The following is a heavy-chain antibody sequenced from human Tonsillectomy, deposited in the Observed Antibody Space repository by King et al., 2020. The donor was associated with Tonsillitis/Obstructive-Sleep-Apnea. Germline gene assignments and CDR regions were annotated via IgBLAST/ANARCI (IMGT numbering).Heavy chain of an antibody. D-gene: IGHD5-12*01. V-gene: IGHV1-69*04. CDR2: IIPILGIP. J-gene: IGHJ6*03. CDR3: AREEVEIVATYYSYMDV. CDR1: GGTFSSYA. Sequence: QLVQSGAEVKKPGSSVKVSCKASGGTFSSYAISWVRQAPGQGLEWMGRIIPILGIPNYTQKFQGRVTITADKSTSTAYMELSSLRYEDTAVYYCAREEVEIVATYYSYMDVGGKGTTVTVSS.